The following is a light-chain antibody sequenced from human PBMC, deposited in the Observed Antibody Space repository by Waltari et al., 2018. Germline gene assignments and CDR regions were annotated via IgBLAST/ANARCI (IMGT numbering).Light chain of an antibody. J-gene: IGLJ2*01. CDR2: EVN. CDR3: QSFDSSHVV. Sequence: FMLTQPHSVPESPGKTVTISCTRRSGNLATNYVQWYPQRPGSAPPKVIYEVNQRPSGVPDLFSGSIDSSSYSASLIISGLKAEDEADYYCQSFDSSHVVFGGGTKLTVL. CDR1: SGNLATNY. V-gene: IGLV6-57*03.